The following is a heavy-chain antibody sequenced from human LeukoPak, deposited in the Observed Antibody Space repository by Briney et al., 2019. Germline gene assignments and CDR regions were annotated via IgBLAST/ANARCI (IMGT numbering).Heavy chain of an antibody. CDR3: ASMGKRGFGELFPYFDYWG. V-gene: IGHV6-1*01. J-gene: IGHJ4*02. D-gene: IGHD3-10*01. Sequence: QTLSLTCALSGDTLSSNSAAWHWISQSRSRGLGWLVRTYYRSKWYNNYAVSVKSRITINPATSKNPFSMQLNSVTPEETAVYYCASMGKRGFGELFPYFDYWGWGQGTMVTV. CDR1: GDTLSSNSAA. CDR2: TYYRSKWYN.